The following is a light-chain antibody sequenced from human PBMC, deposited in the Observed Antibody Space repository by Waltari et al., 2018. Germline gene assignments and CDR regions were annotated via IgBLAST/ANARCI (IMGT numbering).Light chain of an antibody. CDR2: PVS. CDR3: SSYSTSTYPI. J-gene: IGLJ2*01. CDR1: GRHIGASDY. V-gene: IGLV2-14*01. Sequence: QSALTQPASVSASLGQSITISCTGTGRHIGASDYVSWYQQPPGKAPKLIIFPVSNRPSGVSDRFSASKSGMTASLSISGLRTDDEAIYYCSSYSTSTYPIFGGGTKVTVL.